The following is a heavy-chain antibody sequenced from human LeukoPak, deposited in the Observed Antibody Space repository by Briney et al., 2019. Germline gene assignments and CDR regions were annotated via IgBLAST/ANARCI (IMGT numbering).Heavy chain of an antibody. CDR2: IYHSGST. V-gene: IGHV4-38-2*02. Sequence: PSETLSLTCTVSGYSISSGYYWGWIRQPPGKGLEWIGSIYHSGSTYYNPSLKSRVTISVDASKNQFSLKLSSVTAADTAVYYCARVPLWFGESALDYWGQGTLVTVSS. CDR1: GYSISSGYY. J-gene: IGHJ4*02. D-gene: IGHD3-10*01. CDR3: ARVPLWFGESALDY.